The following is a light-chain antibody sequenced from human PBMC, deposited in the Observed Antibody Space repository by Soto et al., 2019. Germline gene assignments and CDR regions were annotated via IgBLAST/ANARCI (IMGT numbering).Light chain of an antibody. CDR1: SSDVGGYNY. Sequence: QSALTQPASVSGSPGQSITISCTGTSSDVGGYNYVSWYQQHPGKAPKLMIYEVNNRPSGVSTRFSGSKSGNTTSLTISRLQAEDEADYYCSSYTSSITYVFGSGTKLTVL. J-gene: IGLJ1*01. CDR3: SSYTSSITYV. CDR2: EVN. V-gene: IGLV2-14*03.